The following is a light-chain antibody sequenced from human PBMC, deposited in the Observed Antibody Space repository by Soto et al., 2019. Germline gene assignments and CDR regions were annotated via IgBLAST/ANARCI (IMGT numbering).Light chain of an antibody. CDR1: QSVSSY. CDR2: DAS. J-gene: IGKJ4*01. V-gene: IGKV3-11*01. Sequence: EIVLTQSPATLSLSPGERSTLSCRASQSVSSYLAWYQQKPGQAPRLLIYDASNRATGIPARFSGSGSGTDFTLTIRSLEPEDFAVYYCQQRSNWPRLTFGGGTKGDIK. CDR3: QQRSNWPRLT.